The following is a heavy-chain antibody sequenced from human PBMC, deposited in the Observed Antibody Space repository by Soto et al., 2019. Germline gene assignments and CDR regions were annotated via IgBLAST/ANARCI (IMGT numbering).Heavy chain of an antibody. CDR3: ANSHAGAHIAAAVH. J-gene: IGHJ4*02. Sequence: QLQLQESASGLVKPSQTLSPTCAVSGGSISSGGYSWSWIRQPPGKGLEWIGYIYHSGSTYYNPSLNSRVTISVDRSKNQFSLKLSSVTAADTAVYYCANSHAGAHIAAAVHWGQGTLVTVSS. CDR2: IYHSGST. CDR1: GGSISSGGYS. D-gene: IGHD6-13*01. V-gene: IGHV4-30-2*01.